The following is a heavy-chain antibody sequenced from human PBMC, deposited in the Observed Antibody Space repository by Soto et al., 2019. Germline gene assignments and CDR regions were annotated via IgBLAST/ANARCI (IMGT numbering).Heavy chain of an antibody. CDR3: ARRKERSGPHYFDS. J-gene: IGHJ4*02. Sequence: QVQLVQSGAEVKKPGASVKVSCKASGYTFITYDINWVCQAPGQGLAWMGWMNPYNGNAGYAQKFKGRVTMTRNTSISTAYMELTSLKSNDTAVYFCARRKERSGPHYFDSWGQGTLVTVSS. CDR2: MNPYNGNA. CDR1: GYTFITYD. V-gene: IGHV1-8*01. D-gene: IGHD1-1*01.